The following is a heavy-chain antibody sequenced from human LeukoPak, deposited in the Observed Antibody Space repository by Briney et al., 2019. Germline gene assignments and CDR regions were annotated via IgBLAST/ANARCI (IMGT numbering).Heavy chain of an antibody. CDR1: GFTFSSYA. V-gene: IGHV3-30*04. D-gene: IGHD3-16*01. J-gene: IGHJ4*02. CDR3: ARFGDFSSLDY. Sequence: GGSLRLSCAASGFTFSSYAMSWVRQAPGKGLEWGAVISSDGSDKYYGDSVRGRFTLSRDSSRNTLYLQMNFLRVEDTAVYYCARFGDFSSLDYWGQGTLVTVSS. CDR2: ISSDGSDK.